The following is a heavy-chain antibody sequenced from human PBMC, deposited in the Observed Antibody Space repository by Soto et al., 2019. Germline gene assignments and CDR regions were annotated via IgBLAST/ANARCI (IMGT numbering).Heavy chain of an antibody. CDR1: GFTFSTYA. V-gene: IGHV3-23*01. CDR3: AKERSSGWSLDY. D-gene: IGHD6-19*01. Sequence: EVQLLESGGGLVQPGGSLRLSCAASGFTFSTYAMNWVRQAPGKGLEWVSGISGSGDSTYYADSVKGRFTVSRDNSKNTPYLQMNSLRAEDTAVFYCAKERSSGWSLDYWGQGTLVPVSS. CDR2: ISGSGDST. J-gene: IGHJ4*02.